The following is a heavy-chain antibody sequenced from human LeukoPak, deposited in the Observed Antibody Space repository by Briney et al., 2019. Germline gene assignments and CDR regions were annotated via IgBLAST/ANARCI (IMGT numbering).Heavy chain of an antibody. J-gene: IGHJ6*02. CDR1: GFTVSSTY. CDR3: ARDAGAARYHGMDV. D-gene: IGHD6-13*01. V-gene: IGHV3-53*01. CDR2: IRSGGGT. Sequence: HPGGSLRLSCAASGFTVSSTYLSWVRQAPGKGLEWLSLIRSGGGTYYADSVKGRFTISRDNSKNTLYLQMNSLRAEDTAVYYCARDAGAARYHGMDVWGQGTTVTVPS.